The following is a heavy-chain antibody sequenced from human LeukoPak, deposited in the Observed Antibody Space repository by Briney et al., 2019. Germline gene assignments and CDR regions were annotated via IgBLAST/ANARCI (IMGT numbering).Heavy chain of an antibody. CDR3: ATRSTGVAATFDS. CDR1: GCSISSYY. D-gene: IGHD2-15*01. Sequence: SETLSLTCTVSGCSISSYYWSWNRPPPGKGLEWIGYIYYSGNSNYNPSLKSRVTISADTSKNEFSLKLSSVTAADTAIYYCATRSTGVAATFDSWGQGALVTVSS. CDR2: IYYSGNS. V-gene: IGHV4-59*01. J-gene: IGHJ4*02.